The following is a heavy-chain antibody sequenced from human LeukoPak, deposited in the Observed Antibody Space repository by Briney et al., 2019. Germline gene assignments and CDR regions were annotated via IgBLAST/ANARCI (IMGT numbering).Heavy chain of an antibody. V-gene: IGHV3-9*01. J-gene: IGHJ6*02. Sequence: GGSLRLSCAASGFTFDDYDMHWVRQAPGKGLEWVSGISWDSGSIGYADSVKGRFTISRDNAKNSLYLQMNSLRAEDTALYYCAKDIGKSSGWFLYYYGMDVWGQGTTVTVSS. CDR3: AKDIGKSSGWFLYYYGMDV. CDR2: ISWDSGSI. CDR1: GFTFDDYD. D-gene: IGHD6-19*01.